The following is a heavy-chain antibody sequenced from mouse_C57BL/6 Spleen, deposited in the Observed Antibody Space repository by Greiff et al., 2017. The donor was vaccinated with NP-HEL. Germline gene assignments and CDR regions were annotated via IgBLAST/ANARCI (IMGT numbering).Heavy chain of an antibody. D-gene: IGHD1-1*01. Sequence: VKLQESGAELVKPGASVKISCKASGYAFSSYWMNWVKQRPGKGLEWIGQIYPGDGDTNYNGKFKGKATLTADKSSSTAYMQLSSLTSEDSAVYFCARHGSKEDWFAYWGQGTLVTVSA. CDR3: ARHGSKEDWFAY. CDR2: IYPGDGDT. J-gene: IGHJ3*01. CDR1: GYAFSSYW. V-gene: IGHV1-80*01.